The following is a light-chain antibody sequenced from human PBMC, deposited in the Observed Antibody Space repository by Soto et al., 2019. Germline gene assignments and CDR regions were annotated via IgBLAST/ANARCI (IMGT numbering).Light chain of an antibody. CDR3: QQSYTTPLT. V-gene: IGKV1-39*01. CDR1: QNIFSY. J-gene: IGKJ4*01. Sequence: DIQMTQSPASLSPSVGDRVSFTCRASQNIFSYLLWYQQAPGRAPKLLIYRASTLQGGVPSRFSGSGSGSDFTLTISSLQPEDFSTYYCQQSYTTPLTFGGGTKVDIK. CDR2: RAS.